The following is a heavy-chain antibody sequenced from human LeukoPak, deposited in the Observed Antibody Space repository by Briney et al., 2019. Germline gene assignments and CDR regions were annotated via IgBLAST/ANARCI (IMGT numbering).Heavy chain of an antibody. CDR3: ARRNRIQLWSYYYYYFMDV. V-gene: IGHV3-7*01. CDR1: GFTFSYYW. D-gene: IGHD5-18*01. Sequence: GGSLRLSCAASGFTFSYYWMSWVRQAPGKGLEWVANIKLDGTEKYYVDSVEGRFTISRDNAKNSLYLQMNSLRAEDTAVYYCARRNRIQLWSYYYYYFMDVWGKGTTVTISS. J-gene: IGHJ6*03. CDR2: IKLDGTEK.